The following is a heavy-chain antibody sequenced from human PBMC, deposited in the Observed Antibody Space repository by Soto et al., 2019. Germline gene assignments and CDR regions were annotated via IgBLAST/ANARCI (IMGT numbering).Heavy chain of an antibody. D-gene: IGHD6-13*01. CDR1: GGSISSSSFH. Sequence: QLQLQESGPGLVKPSETLSLTCTVSGGSISSSSFHWGWIRQPPGKGLEWIGSIYYSGSTYYSPSLNSRATRSVDTSKNQFSLKLSSVTAADTAVYYCARRERAAGTDWWFDPWGQGTLVTVSS. J-gene: IGHJ5*02. V-gene: IGHV4-39*01. CDR3: ARRERAAGTDWWFDP. CDR2: IYYSGST.